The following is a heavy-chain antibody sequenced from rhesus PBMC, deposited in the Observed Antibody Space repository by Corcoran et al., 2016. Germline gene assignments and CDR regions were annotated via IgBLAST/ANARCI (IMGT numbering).Heavy chain of an antibody. J-gene: IGHJ4*01. Sequence: QLQLQESGPGLVKPSETLSLTCAVSGGSISSNYWSWIRQPPGKGLEWIGCLSGIGGRTDYNPSLKNRFTISIDTSKNQFSLKLSSVTAADTAVYYCASFSSGWFFDYWGQGVLVTVSS. CDR3: ASFSSGWFFDY. CDR1: GGSISSNY. D-gene: IGHD6-31*01. CDR2: LSGIGGRT. V-gene: IGHV4-173*01.